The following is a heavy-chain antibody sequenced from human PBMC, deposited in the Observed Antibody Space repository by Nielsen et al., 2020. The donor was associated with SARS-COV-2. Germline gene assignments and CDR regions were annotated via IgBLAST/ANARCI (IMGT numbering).Heavy chain of an antibody. V-gene: IGHV3-30*03. D-gene: IGHD3-10*01. CDR1: GISFSSYG. Sequence: GGSLILSCEASGISFSSYGVHWVRQAPGKGLEWVAVISSDGSNYYFGDSVKGRFTVSRDNSRNTVFLQMSSLRAEDTAVYYCARGDPITTLTNLDSWGQGTLVTVSS. CDR3: ARGDPITTLTNLDS. CDR2: ISSDGSNY. J-gene: IGHJ4*02.